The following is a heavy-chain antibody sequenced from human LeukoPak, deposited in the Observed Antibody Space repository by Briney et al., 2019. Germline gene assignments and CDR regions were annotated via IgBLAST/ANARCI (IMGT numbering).Heavy chain of an antibody. CDR3: AREVFN. D-gene: IGHD2-8*01. Sequence: GGSLRLSCAASGFTFSSYSMNWVRQAPGKGLEWVSYISSSSSTIYYADSVKGRFTISRDNSKNTLFLQMNSLRIEDTAVYFCAREVFNWGQGTLVTVSS. CDR2: ISSSSSTI. J-gene: IGHJ4*02. CDR1: GFTFSSYS. V-gene: IGHV3-48*01.